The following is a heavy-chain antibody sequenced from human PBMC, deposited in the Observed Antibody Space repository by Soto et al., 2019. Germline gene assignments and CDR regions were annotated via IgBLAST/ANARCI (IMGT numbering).Heavy chain of an antibody. J-gene: IGHJ4*02. V-gene: IGHV3-23*01. CDR3: AKRDYGSGSFDY. D-gene: IGHD3-10*01. CDR2: ISGSGGST. CDR1: GFTFSSYA. Sequence: EVQLLESGGGLVQPGGSLRLSCAASGFTFSSYAMSWVRQAPGKGLEWVSVISGSGGSTYYADSVKGRFTISRDNSKNTLYLQMNSLRAEDTAVYYCAKRDYGSGSFDYWGQGTLVTVSS.